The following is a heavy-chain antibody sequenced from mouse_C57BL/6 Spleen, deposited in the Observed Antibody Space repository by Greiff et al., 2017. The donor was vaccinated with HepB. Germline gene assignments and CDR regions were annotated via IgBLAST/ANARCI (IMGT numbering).Heavy chain of an antibody. D-gene: IGHD1-1*01. Sequence: VKLQQSGAELMKPGASVKLSCKATGYTFTGYWIEWVKQRPGHGLEWIGEILPGSGSTNYNEKFKGKATFTADTSSNTAYMQLSSLTTEDSAIYYCAKIMGNYYGSRETLYYFDYWGQGTTLTVSS. V-gene: IGHV1-9*01. J-gene: IGHJ2*01. CDR3: AKIMGNYYGSRETLYYFDY. CDR2: ILPGSGST. CDR1: GYTFTGYW.